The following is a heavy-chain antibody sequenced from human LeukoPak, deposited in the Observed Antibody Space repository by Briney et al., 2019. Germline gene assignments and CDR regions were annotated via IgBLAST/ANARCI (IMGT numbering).Heavy chain of an antibody. V-gene: IGHV3-7*03. D-gene: IGHD3-22*01. CDR3: ATSADSSGND. CDR2: IKGDGSYK. Sequence: GGSLRLTCAASGFTFSNYWMSWVRQAPGKGLEWVANIKGDGSYKYYVDSVKGRFTISRDNAKSSVYLQMNTLRAEDTAVYYCATSADSSGNDWGQGTLVTVSS. J-gene: IGHJ4*02. CDR1: GFTFSNYW.